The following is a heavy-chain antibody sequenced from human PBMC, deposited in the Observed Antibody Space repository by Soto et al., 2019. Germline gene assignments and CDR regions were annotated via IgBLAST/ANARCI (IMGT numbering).Heavy chain of an antibody. CDR3: ARRINSAVDI. CDR1: GDSVSSNSVA. Sequence: SQTLSLTCAISGDSVSSNSVAWNWIRQSPSRGLEWLGRTYYRSKWNNDYAISVKSRISINPDTSKNQFSLQLSSVTPEATAVYFCARRINSAVDIWGQRTIVTLSS. CDR2: TYYRSKWNN. V-gene: IGHV6-1*01. D-gene: IGHD1-1*01. J-gene: IGHJ3*02.